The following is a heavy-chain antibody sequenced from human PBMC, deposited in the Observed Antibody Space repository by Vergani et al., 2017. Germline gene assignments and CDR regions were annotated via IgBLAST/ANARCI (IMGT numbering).Heavy chain of an antibody. J-gene: IGHJ4*02. CDR3: AGVDCAVVPSAIRLGD. Sequence: QVQLVQSGPEVKKPGASVKVSCKASGYTFTSYGINWVRQAPGQGLEWMGWISANYGNSNYAQKLKGRGTMTTDTSTSTAYMQLRSLRADDTAVYYCAGVDCAVVPSAIRLGDWGQGTLVTVSS. D-gene: IGHD2-2*02. CDR1: GYTFTSYG. V-gene: IGHV1-18*01. CDR2: ISANYGNS.